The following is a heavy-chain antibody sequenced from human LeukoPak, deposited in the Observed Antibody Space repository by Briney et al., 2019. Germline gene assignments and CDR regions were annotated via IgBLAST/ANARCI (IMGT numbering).Heavy chain of an antibody. CDR1: GYTFTSYG. CDR2: INPSGGST. Sequence: ASVKVSCKASGYTFTSYGISWVRQAPGQGLEWMGIINPSGGSTSYAQKFQGRVTMTRDTSTSTVYMELSSLRSEDTAVYYCARSLNRSGGSCYLDYWGQGTLVTVSS. J-gene: IGHJ4*02. V-gene: IGHV1-46*01. CDR3: ARSLNRSGGSCYLDY. D-gene: IGHD2-15*01.